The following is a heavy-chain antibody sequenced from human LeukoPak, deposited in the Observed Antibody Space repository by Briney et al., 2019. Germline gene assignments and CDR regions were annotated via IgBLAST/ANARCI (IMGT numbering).Heavy chain of an antibody. J-gene: IGHJ4*02. Sequence: GGSLRLSCATSGITFSSYAMSWVRQAPGKGLEWVSSISGSGGRTYYADSVKGRFTISRDKSKNTVSLQMNSLRVEDTGIYYCVKVAKYYYGSETYYFFEHWGQGTPVTASS. CDR2: ISGSGGRT. V-gene: IGHV3-23*01. CDR1: GITFSSYA. D-gene: IGHD3-10*01. CDR3: VKVAKYYYGSETYYFFEH.